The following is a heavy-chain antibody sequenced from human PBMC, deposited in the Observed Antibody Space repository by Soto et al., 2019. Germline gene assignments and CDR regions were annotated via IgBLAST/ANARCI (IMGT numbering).Heavy chain of an antibody. J-gene: IGHJ6*02. V-gene: IGHV4-31*03. CDR2: IYYSGST. CDR3: ARDRRGAAPPPPYHYYYGMDV. CDR1: GGSISSGGYY. D-gene: IGHD6-6*01. Sequence: PSETLSLTCTVSGGSISSGGYYWSWIRQHPGKGLEWIGYIYYSGSTYYNPSLKSRVTISVDTSKNQFSLKLSSVTAADTAVYYCARDRRGAAPPPPYHYYYGMDVWGQGTTVTVSS.